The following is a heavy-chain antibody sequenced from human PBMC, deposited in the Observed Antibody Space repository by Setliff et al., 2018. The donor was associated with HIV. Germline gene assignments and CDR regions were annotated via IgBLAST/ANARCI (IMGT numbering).Heavy chain of an antibody. Sequence: PSETLSLTCTVSGGSISSSDYYWGWIRQPPGKGLEWIGEINHSGSTNYNPSLKSRVTISVDTSKNQFSLKLSSVTAADTAVYYCARQTYYYDNSGHNWFDPWGQGTLVTVSS. CDR3: ARQTYYYDNSGHNWFDP. CDR2: INHSGST. D-gene: IGHD3-22*01. J-gene: IGHJ5*02. CDR1: GGSISSSDYY. V-gene: IGHV4-39*01.